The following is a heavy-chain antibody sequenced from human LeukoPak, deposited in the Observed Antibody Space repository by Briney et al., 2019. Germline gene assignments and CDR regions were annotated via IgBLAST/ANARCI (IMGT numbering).Heavy chain of an antibody. D-gene: IGHD3-9*01. Sequence: PGGSLRLSCAASGFTFSSYAMSWVRQAPGKGLEWVSAISGSGGSTYYADSVKGRFTISRDNSKNTLYLQMNSLRAEDTAVYYCAKTMADYDILTGYYPLDPWGQGTLVTVSS. CDR1: GFTFSSYA. V-gene: IGHV3-23*01. CDR2: ISGSGGST. CDR3: AKTMADYDILTGYYPLDP. J-gene: IGHJ5*02.